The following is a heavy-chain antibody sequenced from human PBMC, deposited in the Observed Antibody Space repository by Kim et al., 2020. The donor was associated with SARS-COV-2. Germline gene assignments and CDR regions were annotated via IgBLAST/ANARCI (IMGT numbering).Heavy chain of an antibody. D-gene: IGHD3-10*01. CDR2: ISYDGSNK. Sequence: GGSLRLSCAASGFTFSSYGMHWVRQAPGKGLEWVAVISYDGSNKYYADSVKGRFTISRDNSKNTLYLQMNSLRAEDTAVYYCARDGPRELLLGLVDAFDIWGQGTMVTVSS. CDR3: ARDGPRELLLGLVDAFDI. J-gene: IGHJ3*02. CDR1: GFTFSSYG. V-gene: IGHV3-33*05.